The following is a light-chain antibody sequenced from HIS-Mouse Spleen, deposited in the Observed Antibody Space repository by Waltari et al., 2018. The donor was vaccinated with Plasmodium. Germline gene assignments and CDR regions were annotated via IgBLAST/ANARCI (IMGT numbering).Light chain of an antibody. CDR2: QDS. Sequence: SYELTQPPSVSVSPGQTASITCSGDTLGDKYACWYQQKPGQSPVLVIYQDSKRPSGIPGRFSGSNPGNTATLTISGTQAMDEADYYCQAWDSSTRVVFGGGTKLTVL. J-gene: IGLJ2*01. CDR3: QAWDSSTRVV. V-gene: IGLV3-1*01. CDR1: TLGDKY.